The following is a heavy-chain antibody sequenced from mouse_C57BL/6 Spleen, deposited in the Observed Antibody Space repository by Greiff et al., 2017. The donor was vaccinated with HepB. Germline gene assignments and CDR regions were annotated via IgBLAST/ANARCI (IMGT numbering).Heavy chain of an antibody. J-gene: IGHJ2*01. CDR1: GFTFSDAW. Sequence: EVLLVESGGGLVQPGGSMKLSCAASGFTFSDAWMDWVRQSPEKGLEWVAEIRNKANNHATYYAESVKGRFTISRDDSKSSVYLQMNRLRAEDTGIYYCTRGPAGDYWGQGTTLTVSS. CDR2: IRNKANNHAT. CDR3: TRGPAGDY. V-gene: IGHV6-6*01.